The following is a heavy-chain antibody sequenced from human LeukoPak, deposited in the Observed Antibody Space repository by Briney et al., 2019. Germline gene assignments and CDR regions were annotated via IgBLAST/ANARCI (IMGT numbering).Heavy chain of an antibody. D-gene: IGHD2-15*01. CDR1: GFTFTNAW. V-gene: IGHV3-15*01. Sequence: GGSLRLSCAASGFTFTNAWMSWVRQAPGKGLEWIGRIKSKTDGGTTDYTAPVKGRFTVSRDDSKNTLHLQMNSLKTEDTAVYYCNTGYCSSSSCHRSLYFDYWGQGTLVTVSS. CDR2: IKSKTDGGTT. CDR3: NTGYCSSSSCHRSLYFDY. J-gene: IGHJ4*02.